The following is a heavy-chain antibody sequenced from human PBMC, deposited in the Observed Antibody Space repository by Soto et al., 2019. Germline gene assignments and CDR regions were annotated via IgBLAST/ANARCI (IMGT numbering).Heavy chain of an antibody. J-gene: IGHJ4*02. CDR2: IGGNGGST. V-gene: IGHV3-23*01. Sequence: EVQLLESGGGLVYPGRSLRLSFEASGFSFSSFAMSWVRQAPGKGLEWVSGIGGNGGSTYYADSVKGRFTISRDNSENTLYLQMNSLKVEDTAVYYCARAEDDYGDQDHFDFWGQGTLVTVSS. CDR3: ARAEDDYGDQDHFDF. D-gene: IGHD4-17*01. CDR1: GFSFSSFA.